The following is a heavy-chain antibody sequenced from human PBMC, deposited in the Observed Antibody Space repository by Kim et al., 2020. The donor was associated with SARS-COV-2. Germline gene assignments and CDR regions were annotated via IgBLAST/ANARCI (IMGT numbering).Heavy chain of an antibody. V-gene: IGHV4-39*01. CDR2: VNYLGST. CDR3: ARHRASTGSFYLSAIES. CDR1: GGPIYSTSFY. Sequence: SETLSLTCTVSGGPIYSTSFYWGWVRQPPGKGLEWIGNVNYLGSTSYNPSLKSRVTISVDTSKNQFSVTLTSVTAADTALYYCARHRASTGSFYLSAIESWGQGTLVTVSS. J-gene: IGHJ4*02. D-gene: IGHD3-10*01.